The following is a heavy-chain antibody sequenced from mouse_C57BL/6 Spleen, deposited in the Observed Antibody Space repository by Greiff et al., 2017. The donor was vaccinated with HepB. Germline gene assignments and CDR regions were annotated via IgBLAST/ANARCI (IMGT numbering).Heavy chain of an antibody. CDR1: GYTFTNYW. V-gene: IGHV1-63*01. CDR2: IYPGGGYT. Sequence: QVQLKQSGAELVRPGTSVKMSCKASGYTFTNYWIGWAKQRPGHGLEWIGDIYPGGGYTNYNEKFKGKATLTADKSSSTAYMQFSSLTSEDSAIYYCARHYYDYGYAMDYWGQGTSVTVSS. CDR3: ARHYYDYGYAMDY. D-gene: IGHD2-4*01. J-gene: IGHJ4*01.